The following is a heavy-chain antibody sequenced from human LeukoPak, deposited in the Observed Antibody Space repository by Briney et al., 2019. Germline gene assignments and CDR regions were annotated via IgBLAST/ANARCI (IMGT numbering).Heavy chain of an antibody. CDR1: GFTFSSYA. Sequence: GGSLRLSCAASGFTFSSYAMSWVRQAPGKGLEWVSAISGSGGSTYYADSVKGRFTISRDNAKNSLYLQMNSLRAEDTAVYYCARPLTYYYDSSGYIIWGQGTMVTVSS. D-gene: IGHD3-22*01. CDR2: ISGSGGST. J-gene: IGHJ3*02. CDR3: ARPLTYYYDSSGYII. V-gene: IGHV3-23*01.